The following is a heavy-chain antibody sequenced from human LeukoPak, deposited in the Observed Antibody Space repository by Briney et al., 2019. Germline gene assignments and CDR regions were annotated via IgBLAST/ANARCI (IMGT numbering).Heavy chain of an antibody. V-gene: IGHV3-9*01. CDR2: ISWHSGTI. Sequence: GGSLRLSCAASGFNFDDYAMHWVRQAPGKGLEWVSGISWHSGTIVYADSVKGRFTISRDNAKNSLYLQMNSLRAEDTAVYYCARDAGGGIVVDVDFDYWGQGTLVTVSS. J-gene: IGHJ4*02. D-gene: IGHD3-22*01. CDR1: GFNFDDYA. CDR3: ARDAGGGIVVDVDFDY.